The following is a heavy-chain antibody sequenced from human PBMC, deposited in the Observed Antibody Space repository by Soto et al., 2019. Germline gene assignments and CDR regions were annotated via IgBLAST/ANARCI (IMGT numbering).Heavy chain of an antibody. CDR1: GYTVTNYG. V-gene: IGHV1-18*01. CDR3: ARGPGNYVWGMVGRENDY. Sequence: QVQLVQSGAEVKKPGASVKVSCKASGYTVTNYGLSWERQAPGQGLEYMGWISAYNGNTNYAQNLQGRVTMTTDTSTSRAYMELKSLRSYVTAVYYCARGPGNYVWGMVGRENDYWGQGTLVTVSS. CDR2: ISAYNGNT. D-gene: IGHD3-16*01. J-gene: IGHJ4*02.